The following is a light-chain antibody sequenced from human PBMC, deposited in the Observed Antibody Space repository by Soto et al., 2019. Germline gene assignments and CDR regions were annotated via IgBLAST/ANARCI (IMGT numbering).Light chain of an antibody. J-gene: IGKJ5*01. CDR3: QQYNNWPIT. CDR2: GAL. V-gene: IGKV3-15*01. CDR1: QSVSSN. Sequence: EIVMTQSPATLSVSPGERATLSCRASQSVSSNVAWYQQKPGQAPRLLINGALIRATGIPARFSGSGKSGTEFTLTISSLQSEDFAVYYCQQYNNWPITFGQGTRLEIK.